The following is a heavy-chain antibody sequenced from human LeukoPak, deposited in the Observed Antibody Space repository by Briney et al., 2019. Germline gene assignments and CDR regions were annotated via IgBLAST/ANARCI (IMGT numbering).Heavy chain of an antibody. J-gene: IGHJ4*02. Sequence: ASVKVSCKASGYTFTSYDINWVRQATGQGLEWMGWMNPNSGNIGYAQKFQGRVTMTRNTSISTAYMELSSLRSEGTAVYYCARWGPLKYYDFWSGYYRYFDYWGQGTLVTVSS. CDR1: GYTFTSYD. V-gene: IGHV1-8*01. CDR2: MNPNSGNI. CDR3: ARWGPLKYYDFWSGYYRYFDY. D-gene: IGHD3-3*01.